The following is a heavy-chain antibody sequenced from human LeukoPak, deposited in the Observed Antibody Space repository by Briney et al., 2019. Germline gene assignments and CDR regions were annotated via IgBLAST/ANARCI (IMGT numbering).Heavy chain of an antibody. CDR2: INHSGST. V-gene: IGHV4-34*01. J-gene: IGHJ4*02. CDR3: ASLPFALGYCSGGRCSAKTGSYFDY. D-gene: IGHD2-15*01. CDR1: GGSFSGYY. Sequence: SETLSLICAVYGGSFSGYYWSWIRQPPGKGLEWIGEINHSGSTNYNPSLKSRVTISVDTSKNQFSLKLSSVTAADTAVYYCASLPFALGYCSGGRCSAKTGSYFDYWGQGTLVTVSS.